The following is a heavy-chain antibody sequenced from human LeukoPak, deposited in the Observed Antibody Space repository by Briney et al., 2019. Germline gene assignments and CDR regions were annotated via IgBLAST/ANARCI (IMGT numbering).Heavy chain of an antibody. D-gene: IGHD1/OR15-1a*01. CDR1: GGSFSGYY. CDR2: INHSGST. CDR3: ARVFSITGTPKWPGLGY. Sequence: SETLSLTCAVYGGSFSGYYWSWIRQPPGKGLEWIGEINHSGSTNYNPSLKSRVTISVDTSKNQFSLKLSSVTAADTAVYYCARVFSITGTPKWPGLGYWGQGTLVTVSS. J-gene: IGHJ4*02. V-gene: IGHV4-34*01.